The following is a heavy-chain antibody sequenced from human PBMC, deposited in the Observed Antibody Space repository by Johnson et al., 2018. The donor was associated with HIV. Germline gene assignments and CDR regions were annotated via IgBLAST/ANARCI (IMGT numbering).Heavy chain of an antibody. CDR2: IGTAGDT. CDR3: ARGPRNPGLDAFDI. D-gene: IGHD1-14*01. Sequence: VQLVESGGGLIQPGGSLRLSCAASGFTFSNYDMYWVRQATGKGLEWVSGIGTAGDTYYADSLKGRFTISREDAKNSLYLQMNSLKTEDTAVYYCARGPRNPGLDAFDIWGQGTVVTVSS. V-gene: IGHV3-13*01. CDR1: GFTFSNYD. J-gene: IGHJ3*02.